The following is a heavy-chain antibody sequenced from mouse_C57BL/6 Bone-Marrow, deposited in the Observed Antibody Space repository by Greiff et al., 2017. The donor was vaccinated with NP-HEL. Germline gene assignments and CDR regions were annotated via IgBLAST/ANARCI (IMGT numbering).Heavy chain of an antibody. Sequence: QVQLKQPGAELVMPGASVKLSCTASGFTFTSYWMHWVKQRPGQGLEWIGEIDPSDSYTNYNHNFKGKSTLTVDKSSSTAYMQLSSLTSEDSAVYYYSRERVAFGGRGTLVTVSA. CDR3: SRERVAF. J-gene: IGHJ3*01. CDR1: GFTFTSYW. V-gene: IGHV1-69*01. CDR2: IDPSDSYT.